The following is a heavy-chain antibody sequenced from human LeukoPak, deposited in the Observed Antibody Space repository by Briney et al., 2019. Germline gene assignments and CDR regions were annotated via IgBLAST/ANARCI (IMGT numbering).Heavy chain of an antibody. V-gene: IGHV3-23*01. D-gene: IGHD2-21*02. CDR2: ISGSGGST. CDR1: GFTFSSYA. Sequence: GGSLRLSCAASGFTFSSYAMSWVRQAPGKGLEWVSAISGSGGSTYYADSVKGRFTISRDNSKNTLYLQMNSLRAEDTAVYYCAKDQVVTAISTLIASYAFDIWGQGTMVTASS. CDR3: AKDQVVTAISTLIASYAFDI. J-gene: IGHJ3*02.